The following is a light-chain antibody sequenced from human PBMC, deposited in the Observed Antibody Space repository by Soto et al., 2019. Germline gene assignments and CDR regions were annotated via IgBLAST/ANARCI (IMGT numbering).Light chain of an antibody. CDR2: GAS. CDR3: QHYGSSSWT. CDR1: QSVGSRY. Sequence: EIVLTQSPGTLSLSPGERATLSCGASQSVGSRYLAWYQQKPGQAPRLLIYGASSRATGIPDRFSGSGSGTDFTLTISRLEPEDFAVFYCQHYGSSSWTFGQGTKVDIK. J-gene: IGKJ1*01. V-gene: IGKV3-20*01.